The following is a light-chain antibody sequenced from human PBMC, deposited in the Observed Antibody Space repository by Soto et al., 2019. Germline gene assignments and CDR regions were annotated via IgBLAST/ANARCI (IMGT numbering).Light chain of an antibody. Sequence: EIVLTQSPATLSLSLGERATLSCRASQSVSSHLAWYQQKPGQAPRLLIYDASNRATGIPARFSGSGSGTDFTLTISSLEPEDFAVYYCQQRSNWPPYTFGQGTKLDIK. CDR3: QQRSNWPPYT. CDR1: QSVSSH. CDR2: DAS. J-gene: IGKJ2*01. V-gene: IGKV3-11*01.